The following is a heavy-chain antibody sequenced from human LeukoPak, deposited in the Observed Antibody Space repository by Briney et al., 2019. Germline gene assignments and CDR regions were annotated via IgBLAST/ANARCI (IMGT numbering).Heavy chain of an antibody. Sequence: SETLSLTCTVSGDSISSSSSGYYWGWIRQPPGEGLEWIGSIYYSGSTYYNPSLKSRVTISVDTSKNQFSLKLSSVTAADTAVYYCARGGGAAAGTTSAYYFDYWGQGTLVTVSS. V-gene: IGHV4-39*07. CDR2: IYYSGST. CDR3: ARGGGAAAGTTSAYYFDY. CDR1: GDSISSSSSGYY. J-gene: IGHJ4*02. D-gene: IGHD6-13*01.